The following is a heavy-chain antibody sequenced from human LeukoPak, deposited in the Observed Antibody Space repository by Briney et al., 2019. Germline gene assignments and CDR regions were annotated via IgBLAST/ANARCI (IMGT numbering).Heavy chain of an antibody. D-gene: IGHD3-3*01. V-gene: IGHV3-48*01. CDR2: IDARSGIV. J-gene: IGHJ3*02. Sequence: PGGSLRLSCAASGFTFTMFGMNWVRQAPGKGLEWVSYIDARSGIVYYADSVQGRFTISRDDAKDSVFLQMNSLRVDDTAVYYCARTYDFGRGPPGDAFDNWGHGTLVTVPS. CDR3: ARTYDFGRGPPGDAFDN. CDR1: GFTFTMFG.